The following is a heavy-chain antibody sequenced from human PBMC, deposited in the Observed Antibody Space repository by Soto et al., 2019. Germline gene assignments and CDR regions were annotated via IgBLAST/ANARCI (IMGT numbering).Heavy chain of an antibody. CDR3: ARGDVDTAMVGRQ. D-gene: IGHD5-18*01. V-gene: IGHV4-31*03. J-gene: IGHJ4*02. CDR1: GGSISSGGYY. CDR2: IYYSGST. Sequence: SETLSLTYTVSGGSISSGGYYWSWIRQHPGKGLEWIGYIYYSGSTYYNPSLKSRVTISVDTSKNQFSLKLSSVTAADTAVYYCARGDVDTAMVGRQWGQGTLVTVSS.